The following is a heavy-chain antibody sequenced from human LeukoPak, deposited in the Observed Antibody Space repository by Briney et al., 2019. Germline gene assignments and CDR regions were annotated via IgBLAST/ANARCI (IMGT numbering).Heavy chain of an antibody. CDR3: TRDGGDYGNYGSLYYFDY. CDR2: IRSKACGGTT. V-gene: IGHV3-49*03. D-gene: IGHD4-11*01. Sequence: GGSLRLSCTASGFTFGDYAMSWFRQAPGKGLEGVGFIRSKACGGTTEYAASVRGRFTISRDDSKSTAYLQMNSLKTEHTAVYYCTRDGGDYGNYGSLYYFDYWGQGTLVTVSS. CDR1: GFTFGDYA. J-gene: IGHJ4*02.